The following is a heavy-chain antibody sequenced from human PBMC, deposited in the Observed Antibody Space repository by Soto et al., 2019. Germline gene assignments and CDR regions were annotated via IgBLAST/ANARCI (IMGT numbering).Heavy chain of an antibody. CDR2: IIDSGGST. CDR1: GFTFSSCA. V-gene: IGHV3-23*01. CDR3: AKGRSYYSFSGVDV. Sequence: EVQLLESEGGLVQPGGSLRLSCAASGFTFSSCAMGWVRQAPGKGLEWVSDIIDSGGSTYYADSVKGRFTISRDNYKSTLYLQMNSLRAEDTALYYCAKGRSYYSFSGVDVWGQGTTVTVSS. J-gene: IGHJ6*02.